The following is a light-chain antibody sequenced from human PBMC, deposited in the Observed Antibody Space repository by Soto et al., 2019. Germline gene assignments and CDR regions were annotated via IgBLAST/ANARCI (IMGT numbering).Light chain of an antibody. Sequence: QSALTQPASVSGSPGQSITIACSGSSSNIGSTTVKWYQQLPGTAPKLLIYNNNQRPSGVPDRFSGSKSGTSASLAISGLQSEDEADYYCAAWDDSLNGVVFGGGTKLTVL. J-gene: IGLJ3*02. CDR1: SSNIGSTT. CDR2: NNN. CDR3: AAWDDSLNGVV. V-gene: IGLV1-44*01.